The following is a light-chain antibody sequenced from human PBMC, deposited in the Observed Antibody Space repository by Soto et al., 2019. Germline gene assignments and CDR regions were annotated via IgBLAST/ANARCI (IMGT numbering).Light chain of an antibody. CDR2: GAS. V-gene: IGKV3-20*01. Sequence: EIVLTQSPGTLSLSPGERVTLSCRASQSVRSNLVWYQQKPGQSPRLLIHGASTRATGIPDRFSGSGSGTDFTLTISRLEAEDFAVYYCHHYDVAIWTFGQGTKVEIK. CDR1: QSVRSN. CDR3: HHYDVAIWT. J-gene: IGKJ1*01.